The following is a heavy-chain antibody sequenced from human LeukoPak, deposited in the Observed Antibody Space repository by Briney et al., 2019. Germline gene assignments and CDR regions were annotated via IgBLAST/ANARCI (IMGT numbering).Heavy chain of an antibody. CDR3: ARDKQHSYGRYFDH. V-gene: IGHV4-59*01. CDR2: MQSTGNS. D-gene: IGHD5-18*01. J-gene: IGHJ4*02. CDR1: PGSICAYL. Sequence: SETLSLTRTLSPGSICAYLWNWMRTSPPKGVEWIGYMQSTGNSNYNPSLKSRVTMSVNFSRNEIVLNLSSVTAATTAVYFCARDKQHSYGRYFDHWGQGILVTVSS.